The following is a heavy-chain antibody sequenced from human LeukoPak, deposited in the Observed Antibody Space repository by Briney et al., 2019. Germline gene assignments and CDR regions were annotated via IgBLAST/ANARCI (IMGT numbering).Heavy chain of an antibody. CDR2: ISGSNSYI. V-gene: IGHV3-21*01. CDR3: ARGSSYSGSYDYFDY. D-gene: IGHD3-10*01. CDR1: GFTFSSYS. J-gene: IGHJ4*02. Sequence: PAGSLRLSCAASGFTFSSYSMNWVRQAPGKGLEWVSSISGSNSYIYYADSVKGRFTISRDNAKNSLYLQMNSLRAEDTAVYYCARGSSYSGSYDYFDYWGQGTLVTVSS.